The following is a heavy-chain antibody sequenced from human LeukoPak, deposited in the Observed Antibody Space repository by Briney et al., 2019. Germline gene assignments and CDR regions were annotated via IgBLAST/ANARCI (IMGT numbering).Heavy chain of an antibody. V-gene: IGHV3-48*04. CDR1: GFTFSSYS. Sequence: PGGSLRLSCAASGFTFSSYSMNWVRQAPGKGLEWVSYISSSSSTIYYADSVKGRFTISRDNAKNSLYLQMNSLRAEDTAVYYCAREGGGRKGFYGMDVWGQGTTVTVSS. D-gene: IGHD1-14*01. CDR3: AREGGGRKGFYGMDV. CDR2: ISSSSSTI. J-gene: IGHJ6*02.